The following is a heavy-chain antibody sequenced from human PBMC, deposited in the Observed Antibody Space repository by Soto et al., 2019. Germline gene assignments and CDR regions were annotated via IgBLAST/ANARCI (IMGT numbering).Heavy chain of an antibody. J-gene: IGHJ6*02. CDR3: ARVDCTGNNCRPYAYYPMAV. V-gene: IGHV3-33*01. CDR1: GFTFHTYG. Sequence: VQLVESGGGVVQPGRSLRLSCAASGFTFHTYGMNWVRQAPGKGLEWVAIIWYDGSIKYYADSMKGRCTISRDNSKNPKYLKMNSPRAEDTAVYYCARVDCTGNNCRPYAYYPMAVRGPETTVTVSS. D-gene: IGHD2-8*02. CDR2: IWYDGSIK.